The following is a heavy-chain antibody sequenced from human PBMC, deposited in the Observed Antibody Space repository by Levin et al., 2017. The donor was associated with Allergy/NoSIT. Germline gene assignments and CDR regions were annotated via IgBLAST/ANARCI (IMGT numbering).Heavy chain of an antibody. CDR3: GRDRSIKNQDGDFWYYGMDV. CDR1: GGSISGHL. D-gene: IGHD1-14*01. Sequence: SETLSLTCTVSGGSISGHLWSWIRQPPGKGLEWIGNIHYSGTTKYNPSLKSRVTISGDTSKNQFSLKLSSVTAADTAVYYCGRDRSIKNQDGDFWYYGMDVWGQGTTVSVSS. V-gene: IGHV4-59*11. J-gene: IGHJ6*02. CDR2: IHYSGTT.